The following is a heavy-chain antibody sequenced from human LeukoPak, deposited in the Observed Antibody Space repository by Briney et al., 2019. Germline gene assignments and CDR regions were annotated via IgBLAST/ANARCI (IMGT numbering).Heavy chain of an antibody. V-gene: IGHV7-4-1*02. Sequence: ASVKVSCKASGYAFTNYAINWVRQAPGHGLEWMGWITTNTGNPTYAQGFTGRFVFSLDTSVSTAYLQWSSLKASDTAMYYCARGGVPAAIPGMDVWGKGTTVTVSS. CDR2: ITTNTGNP. D-gene: IGHD2-2*02. J-gene: IGHJ6*04. CDR3: ARGGVPAAIPGMDV. CDR1: GYAFTNYA.